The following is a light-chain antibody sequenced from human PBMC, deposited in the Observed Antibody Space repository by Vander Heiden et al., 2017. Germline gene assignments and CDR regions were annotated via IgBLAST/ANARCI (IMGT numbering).Light chain of an antibody. V-gene: IGKV4-1*01. CDR1: QRVLDNSNKKNY. CDR2: WAS. J-gene: IGKJ2*01. Sequence: DIVMTQSPDSVNVSLGERVTINCKSSQRVLDNSNKKNYLAWYQQKPGQPPKLLIYWASTRESGVPDRFSGSGSGTDFTLTISSLQAEDVAIYYCQQYYSTPLMYTFGRGTKLEIK. CDR3: QQYYSTPLMYT.